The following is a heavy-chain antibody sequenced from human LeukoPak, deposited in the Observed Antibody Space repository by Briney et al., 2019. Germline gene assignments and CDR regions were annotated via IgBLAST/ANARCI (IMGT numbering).Heavy chain of an antibody. V-gene: IGHV3-74*01. CDR2: INSDGSST. D-gene: IGHD6-19*01. CDR3: ARGWYRGVTFDY. J-gene: IGHJ4*02. CDR1: GFTFSSYW. Sequence: GGSLRLSCAASGFTFSSYWMHRVRQAPGKGLVWVSRINSDGSSTSYADSVKGRFTISRDNAKNTLHLQMNSLRAEDTAVYYCARGWYRGVTFDYWGQGTLVTVSS.